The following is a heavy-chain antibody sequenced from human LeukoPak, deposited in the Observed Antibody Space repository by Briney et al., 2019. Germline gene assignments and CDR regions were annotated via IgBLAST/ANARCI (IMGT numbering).Heavy chain of an antibody. D-gene: IGHD2-8*02. J-gene: IGHJ4*02. V-gene: IGHV3-21*01. CDR3: AREYCRNLDY. CDR1: GFTLSRYS. Sequence: GGSLRLSRAASGFTLSRYSMNWGPAALGEGVEWVSSLFSSGSYLYHADPGKGRFTISRDNAKNSLYLQMNSRRADDTVVYYVAREYCRNLDYWGQGALVTVSS. CDR2: LFSSGSYL.